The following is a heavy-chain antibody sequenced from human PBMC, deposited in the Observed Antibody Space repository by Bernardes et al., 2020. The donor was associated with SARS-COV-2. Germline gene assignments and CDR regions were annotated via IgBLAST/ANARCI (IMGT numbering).Heavy chain of an antibody. Sequence: VGSLRLSCAASGFTFSSYAMSWVRQAPGKGLEWVSAISGSGGSTYYADSVRGRFTISRDNSKNTLYLQMNSLRAEDTAVYYCAKDRSRYCSSTSCQYYYYGMDVWGQESTGTVSS. V-gene: IGHV3-23*01. J-gene: IGHJ6*02. CDR2: ISGSGGST. D-gene: IGHD2-2*01. CDR1: GFTFSSYA. CDR3: AKDRSRYCSSTSCQYYYYGMDV.